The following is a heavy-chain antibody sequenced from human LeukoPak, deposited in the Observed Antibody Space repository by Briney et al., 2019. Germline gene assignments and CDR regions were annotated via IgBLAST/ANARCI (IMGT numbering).Heavy chain of an antibody. D-gene: IGHD6-6*01. Sequence: GGSLRLSCEASGFTFSSYSMNWVRQAPGKGLEWVSSISSGSTYMYYADSVKGRFTISRDNAKNSMYLQMNSLRVEDTAVYYCGRVGGRSKAAKGDAFDIWGQGTMVTVSS. CDR3: GRVGGRSKAAKGDAFDI. CDR1: GFTFSSYS. V-gene: IGHV3-21*01. J-gene: IGHJ3*02. CDR2: ISSGSTYM.